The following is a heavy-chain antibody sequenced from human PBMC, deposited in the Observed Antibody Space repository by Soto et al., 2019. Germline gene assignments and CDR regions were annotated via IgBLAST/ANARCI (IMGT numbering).Heavy chain of an antibody. D-gene: IGHD2-8*01. V-gene: IGHV1-18*04. CDR3: AREGRLMVYAMYASDI. J-gene: IGHJ3*02. CDR1: GYTFTSYG. CDR2: ISAYNGNT. Sequence: GDSVKVSCEASGYTFTSYGISWVRHAAGQGLEWMGWISAYNGNTNYAQKLQGRVTMTTDTSTSTAYMELRSLRSDDTAVYFCAREGRLMVYAMYASDIWGQGTMVTVSS.